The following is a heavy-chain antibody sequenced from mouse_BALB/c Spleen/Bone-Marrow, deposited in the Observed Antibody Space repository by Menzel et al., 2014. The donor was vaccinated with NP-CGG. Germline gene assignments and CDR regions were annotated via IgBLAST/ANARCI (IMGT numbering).Heavy chain of an antibody. J-gene: IGHJ2*01. CDR1: GFTFSSFG. D-gene: IGHD1-1*01. CDR3: ARSGSSSGYFDY. V-gene: IGHV5-17*02. CDR2: ISSGSSTI. Sequence: EVQVVESGGGLVQPGGSRKLSCAASGFTFSSFGMHWVRQAPEKGLEWVAYISSGSSTIYYADTVMGRFTISSDNPKNTLFLQMTSLRSEDTAMYYCARSGSSSGYFDYWGQGTTLTVSS.